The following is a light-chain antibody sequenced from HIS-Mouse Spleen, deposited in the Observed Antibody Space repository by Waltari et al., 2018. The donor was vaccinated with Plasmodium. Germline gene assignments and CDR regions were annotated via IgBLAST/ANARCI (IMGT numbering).Light chain of an antibody. CDR2: EDS. J-gene: IGLJ3*02. CDR1: ALPKKY. V-gene: IGLV3-10*01. Sequence: SYELTQPPSVSVSPGQTARITCSGDALPKKYAYWYQQKSGQAPVLVIYEDSQRPSGIPGSFSGSSSGTMATLTISGAQVEDEADYYCYSTDSSGNHRVFGGGTKLTVL. CDR3: YSTDSSGNHRV.